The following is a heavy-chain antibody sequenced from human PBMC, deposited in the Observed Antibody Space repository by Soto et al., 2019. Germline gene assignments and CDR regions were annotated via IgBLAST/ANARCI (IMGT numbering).Heavy chain of an antibody. D-gene: IGHD1-26*01. V-gene: IGHV4-38-2*02. CDR1: GYSISLGYY. CDR2: IYHSGNT. Sequence: PSETLSLTCAVSGYSISLGYYWGWIRQPPGKGLEWIGSIYHSGNTYYNPSLKSRVSISLDTSKNHFSLELTSVTAADTAVYYCARDMHAGFTHYFDPWGQGTLVTVSS. CDR3: ARDMHAGFTHYFDP. J-gene: IGHJ5*02.